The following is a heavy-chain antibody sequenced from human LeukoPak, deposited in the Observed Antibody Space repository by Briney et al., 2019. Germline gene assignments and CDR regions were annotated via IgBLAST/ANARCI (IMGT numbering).Heavy chain of an antibody. CDR3: ARQLPGNYYYYYGMDV. CDR1: GFTFSSYD. V-gene: IGHV3-13*04. CDR2: IGTADDT. Sequence: GGSLRLSCAASGFTFSSYDMHWVRQATGKGLEWVSAIGTADDTYYPGSVKGRFTISRENAKNSLYLQMNSLRAGDTAVYYCARQLPGNYYYYYGMDVWGQGTTVTVSS. J-gene: IGHJ6*02. D-gene: IGHD2-2*01.